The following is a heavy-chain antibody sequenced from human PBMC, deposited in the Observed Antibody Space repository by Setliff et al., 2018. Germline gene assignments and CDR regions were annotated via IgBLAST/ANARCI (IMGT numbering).Heavy chain of an antibody. V-gene: IGHV5-51*01. Sequence: PGESLKISCKCSGYTFTNYWISWVLQMPGKGQEYMGIIYPADSDTTYSSSFQGQVTISDEKSINTDDLQWSSLKAADTAIYYGASVGPLTDDAFDIWGQGTMVTVSS. CDR3: ASVGPLTDDAFDI. CDR2: IYPADSDT. CDR1: GYTFTNYW. J-gene: IGHJ3*02. D-gene: IGHD1-26*01.